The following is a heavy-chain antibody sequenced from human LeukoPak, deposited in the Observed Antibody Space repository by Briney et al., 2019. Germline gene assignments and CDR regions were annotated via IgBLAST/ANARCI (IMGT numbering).Heavy chain of an antibody. D-gene: IGHD2-15*01. CDR2: IYPGDSDI. J-gene: IGHJ4*02. Sequence: GESLKISCKGSGYIFTTYWIGWVRQMPGKGLEWMGIIYPGDSDIRYSPSFQGQVTVSADKSISTAYLQWSSLKASDTAMYYCARLRLGYCSGGSCYAFDYWGQGTLVTVSS. CDR1: GYIFTTYW. CDR3: ARLRLGYCSGGSCYAFDY. V-gene: IGHV5-51*01.